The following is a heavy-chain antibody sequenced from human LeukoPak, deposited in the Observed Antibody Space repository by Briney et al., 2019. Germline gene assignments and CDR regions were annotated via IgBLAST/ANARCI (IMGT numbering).Heavy chain of an antibody. Sequence: PGGSLRLSCAASGFTFSTYSMNWVRQAPGKGLEWVSSISSSSSYIYYVDSVKGRFTISRDNANNSLCLQMNSLRAEDTAVYYCARSLANDVFDIWGQGTMVTVSS. J-gene: IGHJ3*02. CDR1: GFTFSTYS. CDR3: ARSLANDVFDI. V-gene: IGHV3-21*01. D-gene: IGHD5-12*01. CDR2: ISSSSSYI.